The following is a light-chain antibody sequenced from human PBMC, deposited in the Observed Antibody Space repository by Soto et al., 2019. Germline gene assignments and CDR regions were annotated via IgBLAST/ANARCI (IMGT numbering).Light chain of an antibody. CDR2: DAS. J-gene: IGKJ1*01. CDR1: QSIRSY. V-gene: IGKV1-39*01. Sequence: EIQMTQAPSTLSASLRDRVTITCRASQSIRSYLNWVQQKPGKAPKLLIYDASSLQTGVPSRFSGSGSGTDFSLTISSLQPEDFATYYCQQSYSTPPWTFGQGSKVDI. CDR3: QQSYSTPPWT.